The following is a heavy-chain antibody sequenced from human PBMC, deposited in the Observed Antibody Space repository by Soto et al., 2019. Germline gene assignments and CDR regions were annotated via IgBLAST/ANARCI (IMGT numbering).Heavy chain of an antibody. CDR1: GGSISSSSYY. J-gene: IGHJ4*02. CDR2: IYYSGST. CDR3: ARQGSSEVWAIVWDFYY. D-gene: IGHD2-21*01. V-gene: IGHV4-39*01. Sequence: QLQLQESGPGLVKPSETLSLTCTVSGGSISSSSYYWGWIRQPPGKGLEWIGSIYYSGSTYYNPSLKSRVPLSVDSSHNQFSLTLRSVTAAVTAVYYCARQGSSEVWAIVWDFYYLGQGTLVTVSS.